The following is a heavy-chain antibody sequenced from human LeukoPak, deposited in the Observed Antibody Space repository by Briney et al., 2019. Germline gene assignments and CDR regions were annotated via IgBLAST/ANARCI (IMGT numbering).Heavy chain of an antibody. Sequence: ASVKVSCKASGYTFTSYGISWVRQAPGQGLEWMGWISAYNGNTNYAQKLQGRVTMTTDTSTSTAYMELRSLRSDDTAVYYCARAGLVSRGWYLVHYFDYWGQGTLVTVSS. CDR2: ISAYNGNT. J-gene: IGHJ4*02. D-gene: IGHD6-19*01. CDR1: GYTFTSYG. CDR3: ARAGLVSRGWYLVHYFDY. V-gene: IGHV1-18*01.